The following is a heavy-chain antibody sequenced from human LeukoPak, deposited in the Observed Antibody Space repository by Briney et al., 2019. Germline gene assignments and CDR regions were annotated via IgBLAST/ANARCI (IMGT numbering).Heavy chain of an antibody. CDR2: INPSGGST. CDR1: GYTFTSYY. D-gene: IGHD6-19*01. J-gene: IGHJ4*02. V-gene: IGHV1-46*01. CDR3: ATYFLAVAGTGTLRLGYFDY. Sequence: ASVKVSCKASGYTFTSYYMHWVRQAPGQGLEWMGIINPSGGSTSYAQKFQGRVTMTRDTSTSTVYMELSSLRSEDTAVYYCATYFLAVAGTGTLRLGYFDYWGQGTLVTVSS.